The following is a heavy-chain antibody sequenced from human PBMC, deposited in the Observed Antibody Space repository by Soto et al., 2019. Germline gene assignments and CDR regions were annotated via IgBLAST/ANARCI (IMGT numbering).Heavy chain of an antibody. CDR1: GGSISSGDYY. V-gene: IGHV4-30-4*01. Sequence: PSETLSLTCTVSGGSISSGDYYWSWIRQPPGKGLEWIGYIYYGGSTYYNPSLKSRVTISVDTSKNQFSLKLSSVTAADTAVYYCAGSGYEIDGTFDYWGQGTLVTVS. CDR3: AGSGYEIDGTFDY. CDR2: IYYGGST. D-gene: IGHD5-12*01. J-gene: IGHJ4*02.